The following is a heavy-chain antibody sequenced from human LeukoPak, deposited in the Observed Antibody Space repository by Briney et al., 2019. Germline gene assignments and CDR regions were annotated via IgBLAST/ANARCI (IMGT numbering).Heavy chain of an antibody. CDR2: ISSSSSYI. Sequence: GGSLRLSCAASGFTFSSYSMNWVRQAPGKGLEWVSSISSSSSYIYYADSVKGRFTISRDNAKNSLYLQMNSLRAEDTAVCYCARGGYCSGGSCYSSSPLDYYYGMDVWGQGTTVTVSS. D-gene: IGHD2-15*01. V-gene: IGHV3-21*01. J-gene: IGHJ6*02. CDR3: ARGGYCSGGSCYSSSPLDYYYGMDV. CDR1: GFTFSSYS.